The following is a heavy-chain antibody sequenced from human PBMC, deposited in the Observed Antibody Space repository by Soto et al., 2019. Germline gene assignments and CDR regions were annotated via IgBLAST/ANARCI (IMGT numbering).Heavy chain of an antibody. V-gene: IGHV4-34*01. CDR2: FYDGGSI. CDR1: GASLNYFY. CDR3: ARGQWPNRFAN. Sequence: QVQLQQWGAGLLKPSETLSLTCAVYGASLNYFYWSWIRQAPGKGLEWIGEFYDGGSINYNPSLKSRVALSAATSKNQFSLSVTSVTAADTAIYYCARGQWPNRFANWGQGTLVTVSS. J-gene: IGHJ5*02. D-gene: IGHD6-19*01.